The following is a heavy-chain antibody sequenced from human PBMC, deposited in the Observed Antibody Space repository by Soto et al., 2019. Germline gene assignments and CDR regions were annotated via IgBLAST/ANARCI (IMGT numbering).Heavy chain of an antibody. V-gene: IGHV1-2*02. CDR2: TNPNSGDT. J-gene: IGHJ6*02. Sequence: ASVKVSFKASGYTFTGYYVHWVRQAPGQGLEWMGWTNPNSGDTYLAQRFQGRVTMNRDTSIGTAYMELRGLTSDDTAEYYCAKGGAIVAAGTRVYLYNAMDVWGQGTTVTVSS. D-gene: IGHD1-26*01. CDR3: AKGGAIVAAGTRVYLYNAMDV. CDR1: GYTFTGYY.